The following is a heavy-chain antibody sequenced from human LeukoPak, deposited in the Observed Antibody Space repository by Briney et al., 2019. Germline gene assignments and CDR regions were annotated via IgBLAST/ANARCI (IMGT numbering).Heavy chain of an antibody. V-gene: IGHV3-48*01. J-gene: IGHJ4*02. CDR3: ARANSGSYYSDFDY. D-gene: IGHD1-26*01. Sequence: PGGSLRLSCAASGFTFSSYSMNSVRQAPGKGLEWVSYISSSSSTIYYAHSVKGRFTISRDNAKNSLYLQMNSLRADDTAVYYCARANSGSYYSDFDYWGQGTLVTVSS. CDR2: ISSSSSTI. CDR1: GFTFSSYS.